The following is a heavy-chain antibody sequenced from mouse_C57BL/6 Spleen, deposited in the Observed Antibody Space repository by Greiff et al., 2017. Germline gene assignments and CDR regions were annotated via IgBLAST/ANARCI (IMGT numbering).Heavy chain of an antibody. CDR2: IYPGDGDT. CDR1: GYAFSSDW. V-gene: IGHV1-80*01. Sequence: QVHVKQSGAELVKPGASVKISCKASGYAFSSDWMNWVKQRPGKGLEWNGQIYPGDGDTNYNGKFKGKATLTADKSSSTAYMQLSSLTSEDSAVYFCARSTMITTSAMDYWGQGTSVTVSS. CDR3: ARSTMITTSAMDY. J-gene: IGHJ4*01. D-gene: IGHD2-4*01.